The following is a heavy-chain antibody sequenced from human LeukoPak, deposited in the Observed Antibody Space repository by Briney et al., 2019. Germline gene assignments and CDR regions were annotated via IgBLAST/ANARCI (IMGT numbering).Heavy chain of an antibody. CDR2: IYPGDSDT. Sequence: GESLKISCKGSGYSFTSYWIGWVRQMPGKGLEWMGIIYPGDSDTRYSPPFQGQVTISADKSISTAYLQWSSLKASDTAMYYCARLSRRWYNPRGFDYWGQGTLVTVSS. CDR1: GYSFTSYW. J-gene: IGHJ4*02. CDR3: ARLSRRWYNPRGFDY. D-gene: IGHD1-14*01. V-gene: IGHV5-51*01.